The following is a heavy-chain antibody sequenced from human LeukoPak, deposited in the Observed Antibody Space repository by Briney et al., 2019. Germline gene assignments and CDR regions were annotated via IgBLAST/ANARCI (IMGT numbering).Heavy chain of an antibody. V-gene: IGHV3-21*01. CDR3: ARDCYGQADN. Sequence: GGSLRLSCAASGFTFSSYTMNWVRQAPGKGLEWVSSISRSSGSIYYADSVRGRFTISRDNAKNSLFLQMNSLRTEDTAVYYWARDCYGQADNWGQGILVTVSS. J-gene: IGHJ4*02. D-gene: IGHD2-2*01. CDR1: GFTFSSYT. CDR2: ISRSSGSI.